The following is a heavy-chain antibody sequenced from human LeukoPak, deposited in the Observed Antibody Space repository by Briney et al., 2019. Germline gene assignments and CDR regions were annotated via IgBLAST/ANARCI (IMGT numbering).Heavy chain of an antibody. J-gene: IGHJ5*02. D-gene: IGHD3-22*01. CDR2: INHSGST. Sequence: KTSETLSLTCAVYGGSFSGYYWSWIRQPPGKGLEWIGEINHSGSTNYNPSLKSRVTISVDTSKNQFSLKLSSVTAADTAVYYCARVLDSSGYYYGFDPWGQGTLVTVSS. V-gene: IGHV4-34*01. CDR1: GGSFSGYY. CDR3: ARVLDSSGYYYGFDP.